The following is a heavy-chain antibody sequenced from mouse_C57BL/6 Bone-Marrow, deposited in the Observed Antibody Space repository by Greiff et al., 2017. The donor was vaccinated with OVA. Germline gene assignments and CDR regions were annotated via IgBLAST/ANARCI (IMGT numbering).Heavy chain of an antibody. V-gene: IGHV7-3*01. J-gene: IGHJ4*01. D-gene: IGHD2-1*01. Sequence: EVMLVESGGGLVQPGGSLSLSCAASGFTFTDYYMSWVRQPPGKALEWLGFIRNKANGYTTEYSASVKGRFTISRDNSQSILYLQMNALRAEDSATYYCARYTIYYGTLYAMDYWGQGTSVTVSS. CDR2: IRNKANGYTT. CDR3: ARYTIYYGTLYAMDY. CDR1: GFTFTDYY.